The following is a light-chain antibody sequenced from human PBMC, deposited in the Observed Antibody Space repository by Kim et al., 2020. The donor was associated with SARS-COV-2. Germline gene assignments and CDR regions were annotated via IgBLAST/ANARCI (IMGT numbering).Light chain of an antibody. J-gene: IGKJ2*01. V-gene: IGKV3-20*01. CDR3: QQYGSSPDT. CDR2: GAS. CDR1: QSVSSSY. Sequence: EIVLTQSPGTLSLSPGERATLSCRASQSVSSSYLAWYQQKPGQAPRLLIYGASSRATCIPDRFSGSGSGTDFTLTISRLEPEDFAVYYCQQYGSSPDTFGQGTKLEI.